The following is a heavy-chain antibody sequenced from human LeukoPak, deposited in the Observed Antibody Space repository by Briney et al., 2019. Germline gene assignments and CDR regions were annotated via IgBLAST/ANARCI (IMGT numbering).Heavy chain of an antibody. CDR1: GGSISSSSYY. V-gene: IGHV4-39*01. J-gene: IGHJ6*03. CDR3: ARHASSSWLNYYYYYYMDV. CDR2: IYYSEST. Sequence: SETLSLTCTVSGGSISSSSYYWGWIRQPPGKGLEWIGSIYYSESTYYNPSLKSRVTISVDTSKNQFSLKLSSVTAADTAVYYCARHASSSWLNYYYYYYMDVWGKGTTVTVSS. D-gene: IGHD6-13*01.